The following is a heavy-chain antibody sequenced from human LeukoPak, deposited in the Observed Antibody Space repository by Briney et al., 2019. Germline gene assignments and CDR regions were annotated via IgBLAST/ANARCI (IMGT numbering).Heavy chain of an antibody. V-gene: IGHV3-33*01. CDR2: IWYDGSNK. D-gene: IGHD4-17*01. CDR3: HSYGEGRDY. Sequence: GGPLRLSCAASGFTFSSYGMHWVRQAPGKGLEWVAVIWYDGSNKYYADSVKGRFTISRDNSKNTLCLQMNSLRAEDTAVYYCHSYGEGRDYWGQGTLVTVSS. CDR1: GFTFSSYG. J-gene: IGHJ4*02.